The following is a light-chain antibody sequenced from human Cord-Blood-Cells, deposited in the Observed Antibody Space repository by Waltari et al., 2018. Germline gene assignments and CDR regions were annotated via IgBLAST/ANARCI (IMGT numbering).Light chain of an antibody. CDR2: DVS. Sequence: QSALTQPRSVSGSPGQSVTIPCTGTSSDVGGYNYVSWYQQHPGNAPKLMIYDVSKRPSGVPDRFSGSKSGNTASMPISGLQAEDEADYYCCSYAGSYTVFGGGTKLTVL. V-gene: IGLV2-11*01. CDR1: SSDVGGYNY. CDR3: CSYAGSYTV. J-gene: IGLJ2*01.